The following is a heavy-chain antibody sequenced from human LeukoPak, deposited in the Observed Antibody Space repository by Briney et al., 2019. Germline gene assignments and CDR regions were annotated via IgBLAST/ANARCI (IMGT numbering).Heavy chain of an antibody. D-gene: IGHD5-12*01. CDR3: AKQPPFIVATIYYYYYMDV. CDR1: GLTFNYYG. J-gene: IGHJ6*03. V-gene: IGHV3-23*01. CDR2: ISGNGGNT. Sequence: GGSLRLSCAASGLTFNYYGMSWVRQAPGKGLEWVSGISGNGGNTYYADSVKGRFTISRDNSKNTLYLQMNSLRAEDTAVYYCAKQPPFIVATIYYYYYMDVWGKGTTVTVSS.